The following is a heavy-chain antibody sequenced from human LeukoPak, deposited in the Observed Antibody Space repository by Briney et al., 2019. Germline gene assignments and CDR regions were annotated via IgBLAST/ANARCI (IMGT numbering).Heavy chain of an antibody. CDR3: AREVNDYVWGSYRYPFDY. Sequence: SETLSLTCTVSGGSISSYYWSWIRQPAGKGLEWIGRIYTSGSTNYNPSLKSRVTMSVDTSKNQFSLKLSSVTAADTAVYYCAREVNDYVWGSYRYPFDYWGQGTLVTVPS. CDR2: IYTSGST. D-gene: IGHD3-16*02. CDR1: GGSISSYY. J-gene: IGHJ4*02. V-gene: IGHV4-4*07.